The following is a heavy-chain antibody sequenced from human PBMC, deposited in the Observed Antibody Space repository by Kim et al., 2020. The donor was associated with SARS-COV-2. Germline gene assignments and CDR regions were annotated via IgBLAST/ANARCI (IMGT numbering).Heavy chain of an antibody. J-gene: IGHJ6*02. D-gene: IGHD3-16*01. Sequence: GGSLRLSCAASGFTFSSHAMSWVRQPPGKGLEWVSTMSGSGDVIYHADSVKGRFTMSRDNSKNTLYLQMNSLRAEDTAIYYCAKMGGVGMDIWGQGSTVT. CDR3: AKMGGVGMDI. CDR2: MSGSGDVI. V-gene: IGHV3-23*01. CDR1: GFTFSSHA.